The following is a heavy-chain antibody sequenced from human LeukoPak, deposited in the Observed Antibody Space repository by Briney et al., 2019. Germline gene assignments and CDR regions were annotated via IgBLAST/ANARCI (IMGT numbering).Heavy chain of an antibody. D-gene: IGHD5-12*01. Sequence: SQTLSLTCTVSGGSVTIGGHFWSWIRQHPGKGLEWIGYIFHTGSTPYNPSLKSRISISLDTSKNQFHLMLTSVTAADTAVYYCARAGYSGFDFNFDYWGQGTLVTVSS. J-gene: IGHJ4*02. CDR3: ARAGYSGFDFNFDY. CDR1: GGSVTIGGHF. CDR2: IFHTGST. V-gene: IGHV4-31*03.